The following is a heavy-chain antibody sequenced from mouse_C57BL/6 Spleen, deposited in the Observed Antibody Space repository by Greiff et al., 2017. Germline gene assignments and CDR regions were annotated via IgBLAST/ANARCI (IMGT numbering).Heavy chain of an antibody. CDR2: IDPETGGT. V-gene: IGHV1-15*01. J-gene: IGHJ1*03. CDR3: TRGRTGTVYWYFDV. Sequence: VQLQQSGAELVRPGASVTLSCKASGYTFTDYEMHWVKQTPVHGLEWIGAIDPETGGTAYNQKFKGKAILTADKSSSTAYMELRSLTSEDSAVYYCTRGRTGTVYWYFDVWGTGTTVTVSS. CDR1: GYTFTDYE. D-gene: IGHD4-1*01.